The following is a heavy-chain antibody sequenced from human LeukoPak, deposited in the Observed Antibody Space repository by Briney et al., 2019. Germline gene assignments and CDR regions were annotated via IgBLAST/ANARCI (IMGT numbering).Heavy chain of an antibody. J-gene: IGHJ4*02. D-gene: IGHD5-18*01. Sequence: PSETPSLTCTVSGGSINFYYWSWFRQPPGKGLEWIGYIYYSGSANYNPSLKSRVTISVDTSKNQFSLKVRSVTAEDRAVYYCARVESGYSYGPIDYWGQGTLVTVSS. CDR1: GGSINFYY. CDR3: ARVESGYSYGPIDY. V-gene: IGHV4-59*01. CDR2: IYYSGSA.